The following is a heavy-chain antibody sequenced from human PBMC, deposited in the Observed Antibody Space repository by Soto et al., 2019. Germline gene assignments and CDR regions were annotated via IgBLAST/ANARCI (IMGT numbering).Heavy chain of an antibody. CDR2: IYYSGST. CDR1: GGSISSSSYY. J-gene: IGHJ3*02. V-gene: IGHV4-39*01. Sequence: QLQLQESGPGLVKPSETLSLTCTVSGGSISSSSYYWGWIRQPPGKGLEWIGSIYYSGSTYYNPSLKSRVTISVDTSKNQSSLKLSSVTAADTAVYYCARRGWHDAFDIWGQGTMVTVSS. D-gene: IGHD6-19*01. CDR3: ARRGWHDAFDI.